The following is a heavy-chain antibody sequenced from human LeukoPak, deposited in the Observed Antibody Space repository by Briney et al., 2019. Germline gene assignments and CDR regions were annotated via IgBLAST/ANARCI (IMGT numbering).Heavy chain of an antibody. Sequence: GASVKVSCKASGYTFTGYYMHWVRQAPGQGLEWMGRINPNSGGTNYAQKFQGRVTMTRDTSISTAYMELSRLRSDDTAVYFRARGTDSSGRFNYWGQGTLVTVSS. D-gene: IGHD6-19*01. CDR3: ARGTDSSGRFNY. J-gene: IGHJ4*02. V-gene: IGHV1-2*06. CDR1: GYTFTGYY. CDR2: INPNSGGT.